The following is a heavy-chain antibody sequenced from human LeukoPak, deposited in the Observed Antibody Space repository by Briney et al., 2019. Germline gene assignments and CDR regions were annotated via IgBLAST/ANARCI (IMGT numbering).Heavy chain of an antibody. CDR3: AREYSGTYLVDF. Sequence: GRSLILSCAASGFSFDDYAMHWVRQAPGKGLEWVSGISWNSVSKAYADSVKGRFTISRDNAKNSLYLQMSSLRAEDTALYYCAREYSGTYLVDFWGQGTLVTVSS. CDR2: ISWNSVSK. CDR1: GFSFDDYA. V-gene: IGHV3-9*01. J-gene: IGHJ4*02. D-gene: IGHD1-26*01.